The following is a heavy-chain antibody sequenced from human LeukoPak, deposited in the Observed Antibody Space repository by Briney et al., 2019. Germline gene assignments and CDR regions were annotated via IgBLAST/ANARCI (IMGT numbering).Heavy chain of an antibody. Sequence: ASVKVSCKASGYTFTGHYMHWVRQAPGQGLEWMGGIIPIFGTANYAQKFQGRVTITTDESTSTAYMELSSLRSEDTAVYYCARGSGALFDYWGQGTLVTVSS. V-gene: IGHV1-69*05. CDR3: ARGSGALFDY. D-gene: IGHD6-25*01. CDR2: IIPIFGTA. J-gene: IGHJ4*02. CDR1: GYTFTGHY.